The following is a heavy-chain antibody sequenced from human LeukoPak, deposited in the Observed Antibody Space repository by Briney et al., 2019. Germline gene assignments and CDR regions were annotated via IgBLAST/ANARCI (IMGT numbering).Heavy chain of an antibody. CDR2: INGGGSPI. V-gene: IGHV3-48*01. J-gene: IGHJ3*02. CDR1: GFIFSRDS. Sequence: PGGSLRLSCAASGFIFSRDSMNWVRQAPGKGLEWVAYINGGGSPIYYADSVRGRFTISRDNAKNSLYLQMNSLRAEDTAVYYCARGLHGDYGNDAFDIWGQGTMVTVSS. D-gene: IGHD4-17*01. CDR3: ARGLHGDYGNDAFDI.